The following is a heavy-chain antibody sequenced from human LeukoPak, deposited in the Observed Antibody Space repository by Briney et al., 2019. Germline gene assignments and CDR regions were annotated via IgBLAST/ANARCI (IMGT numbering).Heavy chain of an antibody. V-gene: IGHV4-61*02. Sequence: SQTLSLTCTISGGSISSGSYYWSWIRQPAGKGLEWIGRIYTSGSTNYNPSLKSRLTISVDTSKNQFSLKLSSVTAADTAVYYCARSMVRGVIPREEYYYYYYYMDVWGKGTTVTVSS. CDR1: GGSISSGSYY. CDR2: IYTSGST. CDR3: ARSMVRGVIPREEYYYYYYYMDV. D-gene: IGHD3-10*01. J-gene: IGHJ6*03.